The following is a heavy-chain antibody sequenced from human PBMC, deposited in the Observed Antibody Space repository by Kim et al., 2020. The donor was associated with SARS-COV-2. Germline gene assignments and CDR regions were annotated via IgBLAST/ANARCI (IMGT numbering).Heavy chain of an antibody. J-gene: IGHJ6*02. CDR2: IDWDDDK. V-gene: IGHV2-70*17. CDR1: GFSLSTSGMC. Sequence: SGPTLVNPTQTLTLTCTFSGFSLSTSGMCVSWIRQPPGKALEWLARIDWDDDKFYTTSLRPRLTISKDTSKNQVVLTMTNMDPVDTGTYYCARDPLETALDTGNYYYFGMDVWGQGTTVTVSS. D-gene: IGHD5-18*01. CDR3: ARDPLETALDTGNYYYFGMDV.